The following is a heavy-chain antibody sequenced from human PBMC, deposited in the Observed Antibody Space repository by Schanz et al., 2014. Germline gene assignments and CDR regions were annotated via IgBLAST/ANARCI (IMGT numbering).Heavy chain of an antibody. J-gene: IGHJ5*02. D-gene: IGHD3-9*01. CDR1: GFTLSNYA. CDR2: LSEGGGGT. V-gene: IGHV3-23*01. Sequence: EVQLMESGGGLAQPGGSLRLSCAASGFTLSNYAMSWVRQAPGKGLEWVSALSEGGGGTHYADSVRGRFTISSDSSKNTLYLQMSSLRADDTAVYYCAKAADWPVTRFDPWGQGTLATVSS. CDR3: AKAADWPVTRFDP.